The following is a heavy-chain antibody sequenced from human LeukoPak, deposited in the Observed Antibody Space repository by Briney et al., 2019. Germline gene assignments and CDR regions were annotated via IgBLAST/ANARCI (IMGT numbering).Heavy chain of an antibody. CDR1: GGSISSYY. Sequence: SETLSLTCTVSGGSISSYYWSWIRQPPGKGLEWIGYIYYSGSTNYNPSLKSRVTISVDTSKNQFSLKLSSVTAADTAVYYCARAIRITMVRGVIITSRVGNWFDPWGQGTLVTVSS. CDR3: ARAIRITMVRGVIITSRVGNWFDP. J-gene: IGHJ5*02. D-gene: IGHD3-10*01. CDR2: IYYSGST. V-gene: IGHV4-59*12.